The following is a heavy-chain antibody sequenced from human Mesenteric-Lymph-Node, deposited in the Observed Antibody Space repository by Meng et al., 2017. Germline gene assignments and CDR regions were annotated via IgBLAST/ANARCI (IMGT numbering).Heavy chain of an antibody. CDR2: ISYDGSNK. CDR3: ASIRTSFDY. CDR1: GFTFSSYA. Sequence: GESLKISCAASGFTFSSYAMHWVRQAPGKGLEWVAVISYDGSNKYYADSVKGRFTISRDNSKNTLYLQMNSLRAEDTAVYYCASIRTSFDYWGQGTLVTVSS. J-gene: IGHJ4*02. V-gene: IGHV3-30*01.